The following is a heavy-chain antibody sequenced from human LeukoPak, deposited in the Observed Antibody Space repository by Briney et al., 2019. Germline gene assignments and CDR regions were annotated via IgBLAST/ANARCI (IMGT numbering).Heavy chain of an antibody. Sequence: GGSLRLSCAASGFTFSSYSMNWVRQAPGKGLEWVSYISSSSSTIYYADSVKGRFTISRDNSKNTLYLQMNSLRAEDTAVYYCARLERNYDILTGYYIYWGQGTLVTVSS. D-gene: IGHD3-9*01. V-gene: IGHV3-48*01. CDR3: ARLERNYDILTGYYIY. CDR2: ISSSSSTI. CDR1: GFTFSSYS. J-gene: IGHJ4*02.